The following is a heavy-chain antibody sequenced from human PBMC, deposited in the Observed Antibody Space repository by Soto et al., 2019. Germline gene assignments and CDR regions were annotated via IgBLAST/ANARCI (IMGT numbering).Heavy chain of an antibody. CDR3: AGSGISTSCYLI. CDR2: IHHSGST. D-gene: IGHD2-2*01. V-gene: IGHV4-4*02. Sequence: QVQLQESGPGLVKPSGTLSLSCAVSGGSISTNTWWSWVRQPPGKGLEWIGEIHHSGSTDYSPSLKSRVSMSVDNSKNQFSLTLSSVTAADTAMYYCAGSGISTSCYLIWGQGTQVTVSS. CDR1: GGSISTNTW. J-gene: IGHJ4*02.